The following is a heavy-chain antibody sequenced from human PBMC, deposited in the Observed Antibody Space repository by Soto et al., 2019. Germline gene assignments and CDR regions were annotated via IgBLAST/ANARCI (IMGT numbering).Heavy chain of an antibody. D-gene: IGHD4-17*01. V-gene: IGHV4-39*01. CDR2: IYYSGST. J-gene: IGHJ5*02. CDR3: ARIIRRSVTTPNTFDP. CDR1: GGSISSSSYY. Sequence: QLQLQESGPGLVKPSETLSLTCTVSGGSISSSSYYWGWIRQPPGKGLEWIGSIYYSGSTYYNPSLKSRVAISVDTSKNQFFLKLSSVTAADTAVYYCARIIRRSVTTPNTFDPWGQGTLVTVSS.